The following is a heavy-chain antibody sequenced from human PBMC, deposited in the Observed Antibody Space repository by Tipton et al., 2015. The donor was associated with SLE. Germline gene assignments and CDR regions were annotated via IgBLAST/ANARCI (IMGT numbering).Heavy chain of an antibody. Sequence: QVQLVQSGAEVKKPGASMKVSCKASGYTFTSYGISWVRQAPGQGLERMGWISAYNGNTNYAQKLQGRVTMTTDTSTSTAYMELRGVGSYDTAGYYCARGGGAQGDYYYMDVWGKGTTVTVSS. CDR1: GYTFTSYG. V-gene: IGHV1-18*01. D-gene: IGHD3-16*01. CDR3: ARGGGAQGDYYYMDV. CDR2: ISAYNGNT. J-gene: IGHJ6*03.